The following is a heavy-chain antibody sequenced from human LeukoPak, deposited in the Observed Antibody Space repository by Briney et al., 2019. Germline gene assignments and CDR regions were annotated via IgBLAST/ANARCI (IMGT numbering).Heavy chain of an antibody. CDR2: ISYEGGTQ. J-gene: IGHJ5*02. V-gene: IGHV3-30*18. D-gene: IGHD3-10*01. CDR3: AKEGTPQVSTWYDL. CDR1: GVTLSPYG. Sequence: GRSLRLSCAASGVTLSPYGMHWVRQAPGKGLEWVAVISYEGGTQHYADTVKGRFIISRDNPRNTLYLQMNILRTEDTAVYYCAKEGTPQVSTWYDLWGQGTQVIVSS.